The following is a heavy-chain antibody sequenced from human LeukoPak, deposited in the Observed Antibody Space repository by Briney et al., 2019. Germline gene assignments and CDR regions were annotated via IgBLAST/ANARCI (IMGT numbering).Heavy chain of an antibody. CDR2: INPTAGDT. J-gene: IGHJ3*01. CDR1: VYTFVAHY. D-gene: IGHD1-14*01. Sequence: ASVSVSFKASVYTFVAHYIHWLRQAPGQGRECMGWINPTAGDTRFAEKSKGRVTLTRDTSTNTVYMELTGLTLADTAVYYCARGMFSSSESFDVWGQGAMVVVSS. CDR3: ARGMFSSSESFDV. V-gene: IGHV1-2*02.